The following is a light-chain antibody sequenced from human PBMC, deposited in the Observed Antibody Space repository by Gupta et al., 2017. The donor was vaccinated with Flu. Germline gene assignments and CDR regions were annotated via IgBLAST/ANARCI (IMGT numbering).Light chain of an antibody. V-gene: IGKV2-28*01. CDR1: QSLLHSNGYSY. Sequence: DIEMTHSPLSLPVTPGEPASISCRSSQSLLHSNGYSYLDWYLQKPGQSPQLLIYLGSNRASGVPDRVSGSGSGTDFTLKISRVEADDVGVYYCMQALQTPPTFGGGTKVEIK. CDR2: LGS. CDR3: MQALQTPPT. J-gene: IGKJ4*01.